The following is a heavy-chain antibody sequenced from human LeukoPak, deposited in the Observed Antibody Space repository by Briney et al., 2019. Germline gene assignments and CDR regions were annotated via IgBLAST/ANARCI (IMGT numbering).Heavy chain of an antibody. CDR3: ARNDIVATPPDI. D-gene: IGHD5-12*01. J-gene: IGHJ4*02. Sequence: SETLSLTCTVSGGSISSYYWSWIRQPPGKGLEWIGYIYFSGSTNYNPSLKSRVTISVDTSKNQFSLKLSSVTAADTAVYYCARNDIVATPPDIWGQGTLVTVSS. CDR1: GGSISSYY. V-gene: IGHV4-59*08. CDR2: IYFSGST.